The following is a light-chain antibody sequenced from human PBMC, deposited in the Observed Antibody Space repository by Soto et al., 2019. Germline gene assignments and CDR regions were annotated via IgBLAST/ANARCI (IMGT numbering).Light chain of an antibody. J-gene: IGKJ1*01. Sequence: DIQMTQSPSSLSASVGDRVTITCRAGQNICTYLNWYQLQPGKAPKLLIYAASSWHSGVPARFSSSGSGTTFTIPIGSLQPEDFATYYCQQTYATPPKTFGPGTKVEIK. CDR1: QNICTY. V-gene: IGKV1-39*01. CDR3: QQTYATPPKT. CDR2: AAS.